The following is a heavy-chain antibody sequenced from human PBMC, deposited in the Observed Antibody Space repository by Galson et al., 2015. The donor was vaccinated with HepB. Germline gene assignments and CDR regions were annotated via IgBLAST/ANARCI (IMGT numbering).Heavy chain of an antibody. V-gene: IGHV3-64D*06. CDR3: VKELKIRSDGYNSVADY. Sequence: SLRLSCAASGFTFSSYAMHWVRQAPGKGLEYVSAISSNGGSTYYADSVKGRFTISRDNSKNTLYLQMSSLRAEDTAVYYCVKELKIRSDGYNSVADYWGQGTLVTVSS. CDR1: GFTFSSYA. CDR2: ISSNGGST. J-gene: IGHJ4*02. D-gene: IGHD5-24*01.